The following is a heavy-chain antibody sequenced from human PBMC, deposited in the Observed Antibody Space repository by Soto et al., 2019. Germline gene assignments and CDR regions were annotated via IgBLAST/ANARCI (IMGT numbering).Heavy chain of an antibody. V-gene: IGHV3-49*03. D-gene: IGHD3-3*01. CDR2: IRSKAYGGTT. CDR3: TRYYDFWSGWITFDY. Sequence: PGGSLRLSCTASGFTFVEYAMSWFRQAPGKGLEWVGFIRSKAYGGTTEYAASVKGRFTISRDDSKSIAYLQMNSLKTEDTAVYYCTRYYDFWSGWITFDYWGQGTLVTVSS. CDR1: GFTFVEYA. J-gene: IGHJ4*02.